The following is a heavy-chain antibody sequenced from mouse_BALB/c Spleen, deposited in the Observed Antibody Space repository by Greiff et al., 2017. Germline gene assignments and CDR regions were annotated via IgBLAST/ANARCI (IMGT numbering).Heavy chain of an antibody. D-gene: IGHD1-1*01. CDR2: ISSGGST. CDR3: ARGDYYGNYFDY. V-gene: IGHV5-6-5*01. J-gene: IGHJ2*01. Sequence: EVKVVESGGGLVKPGGSLKLSCAASGFTFSSYAMSWVRQTPEKRLEWVASISSGGSTYYPDSVKGRFTISRDNARNILYLQMSSLRSEDTAMSYCARGDYYGNYFDYWGQGTTLTVSS. CDR1: GFTFSSYA.